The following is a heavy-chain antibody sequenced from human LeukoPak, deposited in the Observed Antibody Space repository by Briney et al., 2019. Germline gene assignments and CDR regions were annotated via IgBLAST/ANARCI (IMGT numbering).Heavy chain of an antibody. D-gene: IGHD3-22*01. V-gene: IGHV1-69*05. CDR1: GGTFSSYA. CDR2: IIRIFGTA. CDR3: ARDHYYDSSGYLGYFDY. Sequence: ASVKLSCKASGGTFSSYAISWVRQAPGQPLEWMGRIIRIFGTASYAQKIQCRVRITTVESAASASMELSSLRSEDTAVYYCARDHYYDSSGYLGYFDYGGQGTLVTVSS. J-gene: IGHJ4*02.